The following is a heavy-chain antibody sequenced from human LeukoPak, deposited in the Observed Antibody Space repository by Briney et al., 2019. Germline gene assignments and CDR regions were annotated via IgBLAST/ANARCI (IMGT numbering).Heavy chain of an antibody. D-gene: IGHD4-17*01. J-gene: IGHJ4*02. Sequence: GSLRPFFAASGFTFNSYAMNWVRQAPGEGPEWVLAINCNGGSKYHPDPVKGRFTISRDNSKNTPYLQMNSLRAEDTAVYYCAKVLGTTVTTSPFDYWGQGTLVTVSS. V-gene: IGHV3-23*01. CDR2: INCNGGSK. CDR1: GFTFNSYA. CDR3: AKVLGTTVTTSPFDY.